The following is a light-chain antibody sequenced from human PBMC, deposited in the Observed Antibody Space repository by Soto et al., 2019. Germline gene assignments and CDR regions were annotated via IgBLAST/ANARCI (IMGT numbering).Light chain of an antibody. Sequence: QSALTQPASVSGSPGQSITISCTGTSSDVGGYKYVSWYQQHPGKAPKLMIYDVTNRPSGVSNRFSASKSGNSASLAISGLQAEDEADYYCSSYTSTSTLVFGGGTKLTVL. CDR3: SSYTSTSTLV. V-gene: IGLV2-14*03. CDR1: SSDVGGYKY. J-gene: IGLJ3*02. CDR2: DVT.